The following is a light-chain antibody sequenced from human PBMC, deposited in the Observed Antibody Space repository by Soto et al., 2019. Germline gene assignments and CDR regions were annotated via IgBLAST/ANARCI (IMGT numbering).Light chain of an antibody. J-gene: IGKJ1*01. CDR3: QHYKDYSLT. V-gene: IGKV1-5*03. Sequence: DIHMTQSPSTLSASVGDRVTITCRASQSISSWLAWYQQKPGKAPKLLIYKASSLETGVPSRFSGSGSGTEFTLTISSLQPDDFATYYCQHYKDYSLTFGQGTKVEVK. CDR1: QSISSW. CDR2: KAS.